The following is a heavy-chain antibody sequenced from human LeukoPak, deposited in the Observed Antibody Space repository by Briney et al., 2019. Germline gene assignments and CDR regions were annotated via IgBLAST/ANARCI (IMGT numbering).Heavy chain of an antibody. D-gene: IGHD1-26*01. Sequence: PSETLSLTCTVSGDSISSGGYYWSWIRPHPGKGLEGIGYIYYSGTTTYNPSLKRRATISVDTSKNQFSLNLSSVAAADTAVYYCARERGSYSVTFDYWGQGTLVTVSS. J-gene: IGHJ4*02. CDR3: ARERGSYSVTFDY. V-gene: IGHV4-31*03. CDR1: GDSISSGGYY. CDR2: IYYSGTT.